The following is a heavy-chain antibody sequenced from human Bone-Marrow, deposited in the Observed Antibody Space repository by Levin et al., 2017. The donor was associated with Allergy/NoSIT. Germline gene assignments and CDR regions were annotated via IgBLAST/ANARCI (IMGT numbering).Heavy chain of an antibody. Sequence: SETLSLTCTVSGGSLSSYSWSWIRQLPGRGLEWVGYIYNSGTTNYNSALMSRLTMSLDTSNNQFSLKLRSVTTADTALYYCASLRPGNYYYYGFDVWGQGATVTVSS. V-gene: IGHV4-59*01. D-gene: IGHD4-17*01. CDR1: GGSLSSYS. CDR3: ASLRPGNYYYYGFDV. CDR2: IYNSGTT. J-gene: IGHJ6*02.